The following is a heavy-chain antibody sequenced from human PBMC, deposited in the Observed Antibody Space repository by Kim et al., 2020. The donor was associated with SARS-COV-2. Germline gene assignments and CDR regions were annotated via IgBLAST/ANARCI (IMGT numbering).Heavy chain of an antibody. J-gene: IGHJ4*02. V-gene: IGHV3-30-3*01. CDR3: ADGDCSSTSYSSRDY. CDR1: GFTFSNYA. D-gene: IGHD2-2*01. CDR2: ISYDGSNK. Sequence: GGSLRLSCAASGFTFSNYAMHWVRQAPGKGLEWVAVISYDGSNKYYADSVKGRFTISRDNSKNTLYLQMNSLRAEDTAVYYCADGDCSSTSYSSRDYWGQGTLVTVSS.